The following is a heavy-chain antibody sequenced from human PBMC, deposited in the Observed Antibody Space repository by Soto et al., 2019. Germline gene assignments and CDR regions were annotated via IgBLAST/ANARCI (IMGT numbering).Heavy chain of an antibody. V-gene: IGHV4-38-2*01. CDR1: GYSISSGYY. Sequence: SETLSLTCAVSGYSISSGYYWGWIRQPPGKGLEWIGSIYHSGSTYYNPSLKSRVTISVDTSKNQFSLKLSSVTAADTAVYYCARSFSWFDPWGQGALVTVSS. CDR2: IYHSGST. CDR3: ARSFSWFDP. J-gene: IGHJ5*02.